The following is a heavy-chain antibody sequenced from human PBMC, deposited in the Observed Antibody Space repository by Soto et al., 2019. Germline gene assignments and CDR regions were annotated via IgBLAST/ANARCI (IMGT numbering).Heavy chain of an antibody. J-gene: IGHJ5*02. CDR1: GYTFTSYG. CDR3: ATCFEYSSSVWFDP. CDR2: ISAYNGNT. V-gene: IGHV1-18*01. Sequence: ASVKVSCKASGYTFTSYGISWVRQAPGQGLEWMGWISAYNGNTNYAQKLQGRVTMTTDTSTSTAYMELRSLRSDDTAVYYCATCFEYSSSVWFDPWGQGTLVTVSS. D-gene: IGHD6-6*01.